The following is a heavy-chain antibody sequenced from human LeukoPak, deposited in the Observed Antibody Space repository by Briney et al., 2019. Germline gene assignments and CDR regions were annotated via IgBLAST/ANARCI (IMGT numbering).Heavy chain of an antibody. CDR2: IYSGGST. V-gene: IGHV3-53*01. Sequence: GGSLRLSCAASGFTVSSNYMSWVRQAPGKGLEWVSVIYSGGSTYYADSVKGRFTISRDNSKNTLYLQMNSLRAEDTAVYYCARSPPHHGDYTFDYWGQGTLVTVSS. CDR3: ARSPPHHGDYTFDY. J-gene: IGHJ4*02. D-gene: IGHD4-17*01. CDR1: GFTVSSNY.